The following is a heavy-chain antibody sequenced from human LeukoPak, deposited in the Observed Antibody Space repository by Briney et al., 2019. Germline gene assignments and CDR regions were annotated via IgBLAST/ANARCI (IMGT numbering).Heavy chain of an antibody. V-gene: IGHV3-23*01. CDR2: ISGSGGST. CDR1: GFTFSSYA. J-gene: IGHJ4*02. CDR3: AKRAVAGTGRAFDY. D-gene: IGHD6-19*01. Sequence: GGSLRLSCAASGFTFSSYAMSWVRQAPGKGLEWVSAISGSGGSTYYADSVRGRFTISRDNSKNTLYLQMNTLRAEDTAVYYCAKRAVAGTGRAFDYWGQGTLVTVSS.